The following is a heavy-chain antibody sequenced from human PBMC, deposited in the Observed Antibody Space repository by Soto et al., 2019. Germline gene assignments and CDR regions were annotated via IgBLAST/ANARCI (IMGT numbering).Heavy chain of an antibody. V-gene: IGHV3-23*01. Sequence: EVQLLESGGGLVQPGGSLRLSCAASGFTFSSYAMSWVRQAPGKGLEWVSAISGSGGSTYYADSVKGRFTISRDNSKNTLYLQMNSLRAEATAVYYCAKGEGYYDFGGPWGQGTLVTVSS. CDR3: AKGEGYYDFGGP. CDR1: GFTFSSYA. CDR2: ISGSGGST. J-gene: IGHJ5*02. D-gene: IGHD3-3*01.